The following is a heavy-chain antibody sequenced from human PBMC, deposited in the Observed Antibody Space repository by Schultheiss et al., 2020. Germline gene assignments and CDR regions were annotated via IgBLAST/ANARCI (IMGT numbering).Heavy chain of an antibody. Sequence: GGSLRLSCAASGFAFSYSRMNWVRQPPGKGLEWASSISSSSNYMFYADSLKGRFTISRDNAENSLYLQMNSLRAEDTAVYYCARERVVVVAATYYYYGMDVWGKGTTVTVSS. J-gene: IGHJ6*04. CDR3: ARERVVVVAATYYYYGMDV. V-gene: IGHV3-21*01. D-gene: IGHD2-15*01. CDR1: GFAFSYSR. CDR2: ISSSSNYM.